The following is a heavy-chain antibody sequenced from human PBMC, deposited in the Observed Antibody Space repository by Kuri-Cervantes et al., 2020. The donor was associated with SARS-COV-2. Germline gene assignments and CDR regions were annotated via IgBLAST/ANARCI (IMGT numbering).Heavy chain of an antibody. CDR3: ATHNRQDYYYYGMDV. CDR1: GYTLTELS. D-gene: IGHD5-24*01. J-gene: IGHJ6*02. V-gene: IGHV1-24*01. Sequence: ASVKVSCKVSGYTLTELSMHWVRQAPGKGLEWMGGFDPEDGERIYAQKFQGRVTMTEDTSTDTAYMELSSLRSEDTAVYYCATHNRQDYYYYGMDVWGQGTTVTVSS. CDR2: FDPEDGER.